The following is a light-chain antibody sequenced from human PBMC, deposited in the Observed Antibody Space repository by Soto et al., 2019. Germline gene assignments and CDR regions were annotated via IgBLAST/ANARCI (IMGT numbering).Light chain of an antibody. Sequence: QSVLTQPASVSGSPGQSIAISCTGTSSDVGNYNLVSWYQQRSGKAPKLMIYEGTKRPSGVSDRFSGSKSGNTASLTISGLQAEDEADYYCCSYASTGTYVFGTGTKLTVL. V-gene: IGLV2-23*01. CDR3: CSYASTGTYV. CDR2: EGT. CDR1: SSDVGNYNL. J-gene: IGLJ1*01.